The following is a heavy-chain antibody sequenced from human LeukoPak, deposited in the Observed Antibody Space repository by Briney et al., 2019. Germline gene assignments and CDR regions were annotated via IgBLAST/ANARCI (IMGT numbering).Heavy chain of an antibody. CDR2: AHSDGTT. CDR3: ARDGLYTYGYSYFDY. CDR1: GASISTYR. D-gene: IGHD5-18*01. Sequence: SETLSLTCIVSGASISTYRWSWIRQSAEKGLEWIGRAHSDGTTNYNPSIKSRVTMSIDTSKNQLSLKLTSVTAADAAVYYCARDGLYTYGYSYFDYWGQGTLVTVSS. V-gene: IGHV4-4*07. J-gene: IGHJ4*02.